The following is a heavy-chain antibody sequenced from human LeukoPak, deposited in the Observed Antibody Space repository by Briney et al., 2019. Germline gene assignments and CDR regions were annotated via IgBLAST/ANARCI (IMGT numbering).Heavy chain of an antibody. CDR2: INPNSGGT. D-gene: IGHD4-17*01. CDR3: ARVHKMTTGSFDY. CDR1: GYTFTGYY. Sequence: GASVKVSCKASGYTFTGYYMHWVRQAPGQGLEWMGWINPNSGGTNYAQKFQGRVTMTRDTSISTAYMELRSLRSDDTAVYYCARVHKMTTGSFDYWGQGTLVTVSS. J-gene: IGHJ4*02. V-gene: IGHV1-2*02.